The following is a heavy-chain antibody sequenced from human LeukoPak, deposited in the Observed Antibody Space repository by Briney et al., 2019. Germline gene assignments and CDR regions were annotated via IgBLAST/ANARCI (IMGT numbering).Heavy chain of an antibody. J-gene: IGHJ3*02. V-gene: IGHV4-30-4*08. CDR1: GGSISSGGYY. CDR3: AREPSGGSFEGAFDI. Sequence: PSETLSLTCTVSGGSISSGGYYWSWIRQHPGKGLEWIGYIYYSGSTYYNPSLKSRVTISVDTSKNQFSLKLSSVTAADTAVYYCAREPSGGSFEGAFDIWGQGTMVTVSS. D-gene: IGHD2-15*01. CDR2: IYYSGST.